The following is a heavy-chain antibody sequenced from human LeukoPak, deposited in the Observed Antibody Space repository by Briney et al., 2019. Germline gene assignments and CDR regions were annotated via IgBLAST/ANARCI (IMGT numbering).Heavy chain of an antibody. V-gene: IGHV4-59*01. CDR1: GGSISTYY. Sequence: ETLSLTCTVSGGSISTYYWSWIRQPPGKGLEWIGYIYYSGSTNYNPSLRSRVTISVDTSKNQFSLKLSSVTAADTAVYYCARSSESYDSSGYYSYYFDYWGQGTLVTVSS. D-gene: IGHD3-22*01. J-gene: IGHJ4*02. CDR2: IYYSGST. CDR3: ARSSESYDSSGYYSYYFDY.